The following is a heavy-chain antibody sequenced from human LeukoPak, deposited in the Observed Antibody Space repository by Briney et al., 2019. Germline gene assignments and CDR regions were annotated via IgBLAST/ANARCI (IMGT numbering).Heavy chain of an antibody. CDR1: GFTFSDYY. Sequence: GGSLRLSCAASGFTFSDYYMSWIRQAPGKGLEWVSYISSSGSSIYYADSVKGRFTISRDNAKNSLYLQMNSLRSDDTAVYYCARDQLSRGVWFDPWGQGTLVTVSS. D-gene: IGHD1-1*01. CDR2: ISSSGSSI. V-gene: IGHV3-11*01. J-gene: IGHJ5*02. CDR3: ARDQLSRGVWFDP.